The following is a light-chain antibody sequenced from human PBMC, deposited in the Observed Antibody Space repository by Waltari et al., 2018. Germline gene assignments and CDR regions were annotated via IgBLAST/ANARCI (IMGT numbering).Light chain of an antibody. V-gene: IGLV2-23*02. J-gene: IGLJ2*01. Sequence: QSALTQPASVSGSPGQSITLPCTGTSSAVGNYKRVSWYQQHPGKAPKLMIYAVSKRPSGVSDRFSGSKSGDMASLTISGLQPEDEAEYFCSSYAGSSKGVFGGGTKVTVL. CDR1: SSAVGNYKR. CDR3: SSYAGSSKGV. CDR2: AVS.